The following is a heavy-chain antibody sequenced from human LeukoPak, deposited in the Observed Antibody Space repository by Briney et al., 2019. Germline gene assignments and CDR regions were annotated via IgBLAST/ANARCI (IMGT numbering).Heavy chain of an antibody. CDR2: ISGSGGST. Sequence: GGSLRLSCAATGFTYSSYPMNWGRQAPGKGLEWVSSISGSGGSTHYADSVKGRFTISRDDSRNTLYLQMSSLRAEDTAVYHCERAPSIVVEVVASVVMKGYSDYWGQGSLVTVSS. CDR3: ERAPSIVVEVVASVVMKGYSDY. D-gene: IGHD2-15*01. J-gene: IGHJ4*02. CDR1: GFTYSSYP. V-gene: IGHV3-23*01.